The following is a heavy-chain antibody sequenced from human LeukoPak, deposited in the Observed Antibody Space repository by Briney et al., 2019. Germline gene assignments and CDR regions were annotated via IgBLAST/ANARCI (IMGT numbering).Heavy chain of an antibody. J-gene: IGHJ4*02. CDR3: ARHSGYDSPHFDY. CDR1: GFTFSSYS. Sequence: GGSLRLSCAASGFTFSSYSMNWVRQAPGKGLEWVSAISDTGNTYHADSVKGRFTISRDNFKNMIYLQMNSLRAEDTAVYYCARHSGYDSPHFDYWGQGTPVTVSS. D-gene: IGHD5-12*01. V-gene: IGHV3-66*04. CDR2: ISDTGNT.